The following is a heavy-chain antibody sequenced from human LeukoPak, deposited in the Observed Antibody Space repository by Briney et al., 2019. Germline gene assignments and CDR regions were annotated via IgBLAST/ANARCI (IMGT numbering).Heavy chain of an antibody. D-gene: IGHD5-18*01. J-gene: IGHJ4*02. V-gene: IGHV3-64*01. CDR3: AKDETYSYGYFDY. CDR1: GFTFSSYA. CDR2: ISSNGGST. Sequence: GGSLRLSCAASGFTFSSYAMHWVRQAPGKGLEYVSAISSNGGSTYYANSVKGRFTISRDNSKNTLYPQMNSLRAEDTAVYYCAKDETYSYGYFDYWGQGTLVTVSS.